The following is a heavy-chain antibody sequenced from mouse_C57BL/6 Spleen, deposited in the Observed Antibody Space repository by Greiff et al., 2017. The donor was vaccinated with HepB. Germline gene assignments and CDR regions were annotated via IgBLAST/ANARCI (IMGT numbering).Heavy chain of an antibody. Sequence: EVQLQQSGTVLARPGASVKMSCKTSGYTFTSYWMHWVKQRPGQGLEWIGAIYPGNSDTSYNQKFKGKAKLTAVTSASTAYMELSSLTNEDSAVYYCTREGTTVVATDYYAMDYWGQGTSVTGSS. CDR2: IYPGNSDT. CDR1: GYTFTSYW. D-gene: IGHD1-1*01. J-gene: IGHJ4*01. V-gene: IGHV1-5*01. CDR3: TREGTTVVATDYYAMDY.